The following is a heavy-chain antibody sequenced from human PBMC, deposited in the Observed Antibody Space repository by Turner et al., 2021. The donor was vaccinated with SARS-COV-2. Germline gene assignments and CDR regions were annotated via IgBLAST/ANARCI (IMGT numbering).Heavy chain of an antibody. D-gene: IGHD5-18*01. CDR2: ISSSSSTI. CDR3: ARERGYSYGPYYYGMDV. V-gene: IGHV3-48*01. CDR1: GFTFSNYS. J-gene: IGHJ6*02. Sequence: EVQLVESGGGLVQPGGSLRLSCAASGFTFSNYSMNWVRQAPGKGLEWVSYISSSSSTIYYADSVKGRFTISRDNAKNSLYLHMNSLRAEDTAVYYCARERGYSYGPYYYGMDVWGQGTTVTVSS.